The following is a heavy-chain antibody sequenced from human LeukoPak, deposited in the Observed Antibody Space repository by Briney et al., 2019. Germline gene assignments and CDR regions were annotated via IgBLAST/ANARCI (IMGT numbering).Heavy chain of an antibody. D-gene: IGHD3-16*01. J-gene: IGHJ6*02. CDR2: ISYDGSNK. CDR3: ARSKQFGGVSYYYYYGMDV. V-gene: IGHV3-30-3*01. Sequence: GRSLRLFCAASGFTFSSYAMHWVRQAPGKGLEWVAVISYDGSNKYYADSVKGRFTISRDYSKNTLYLQMNSLRAEDTAVYYCARSKQFGGVSYYYYYGMDVWGQGTTVTVSS. CDR1: GFTFSSYA.